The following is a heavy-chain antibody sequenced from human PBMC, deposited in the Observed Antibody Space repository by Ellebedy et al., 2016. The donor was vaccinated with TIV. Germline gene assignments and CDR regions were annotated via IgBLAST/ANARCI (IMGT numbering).Heavy chain of an antibody. V-gene: IGHV3-66*01. D-gene: IGHD3-10*02. CDR3: ARASFYDVDLSGWYFDI. J-gene: IGHJ2*01. CDR2: ISSAGST. CDR1: GFTVSTNY. Sequence: GESLKISCATSGFTVSTNYMNWVRQAPGKGLEWVSIISSAGSTYYADSVKGRFTISKDNSKNTLNLQMTSLIAEDTAVYYCARASFYDVDLSGWYFDIWGRGTLVTVSS.